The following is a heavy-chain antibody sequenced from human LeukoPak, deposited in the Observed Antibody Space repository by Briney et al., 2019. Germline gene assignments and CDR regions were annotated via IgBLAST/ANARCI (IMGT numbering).Heavy chain of an antibody. Sequence: SETLSLTCSVSGGSVSSDYWSWIRQPPGKGLEWIGYMYYTGSTNYNPSLKSRVTISLATSKNQFSLKLNSVTAADTALYYCARDRDNSGWYDYWGQGILVTVSS. V-gene: IGHV4-59*02. CDR2: MYYTGST. J-gene: IGHJ4*02. CDR1: GGSVSSDY. CDR3: ARDRDNSGWYDY. D-gene: IGHD6-19*01.